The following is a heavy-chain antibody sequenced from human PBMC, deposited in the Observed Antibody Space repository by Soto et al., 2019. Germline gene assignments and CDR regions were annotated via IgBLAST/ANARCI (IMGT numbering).Heavy chain of an antibody. CDR3: VRDNRAFL. D-gene: IGHD3-3*02. V-gene: IGHV3-74*01. Sequence: EVQMEESGGGLVQTGGSLRLSCAASGFTFSSYWLHWVRQGPGKGLAWVSRINNDGTRTNYAESVKGRFTISRDNAKNTLFLQMNTLRAEYSGVYYCVRDNRAFLWGRGTTVTVSP. CDR1: GFTFSSYW. CDR2: INNDGTRT. J-gene: IGHJ6*04.